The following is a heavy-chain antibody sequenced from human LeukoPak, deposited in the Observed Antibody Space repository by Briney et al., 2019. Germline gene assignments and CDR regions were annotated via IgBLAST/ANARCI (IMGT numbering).Heavy chain of an antibody. J-gene: IGHJ2*01. V-gene: IGHV3-66*01. D-gene: IGHD3-3*01. CDR2: IYSGGST. CDR3: ARDAGVSDWYFDL. CDR1: GFTVSSNY. Sequence: PGGSLRLSCAASGFTVSSNYMSWVRQAPGKGLEWVSVIYSGGSTYYADSVRGRATISRDNSKNTLYLQLNRLRVEDTAVYYCARDAGVSDWYFDLWGRGTLVTVSS.